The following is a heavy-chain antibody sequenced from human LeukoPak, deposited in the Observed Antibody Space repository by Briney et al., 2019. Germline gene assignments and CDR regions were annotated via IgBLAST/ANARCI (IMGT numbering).Heavy chain of an antibody. CDR2: ISNSGSYT. J-gene: IGHJ4*02. Sequence: PGGSLRLSCAASGFSFSDEYMSWIRQAPGKGLEWVSYISNSGSYTNYADSVKGRFTISRDNSRNTLYLQMNSLRAEDTAVYYCAKRSYGTDRYYFDYWGQGTLVTVSS. CDR1: GFSFSDEY. D-gene: IGHD5-18*01. CDR3: AKRSYGTDRYYFDY. V-gene: IGHV3-11*03.